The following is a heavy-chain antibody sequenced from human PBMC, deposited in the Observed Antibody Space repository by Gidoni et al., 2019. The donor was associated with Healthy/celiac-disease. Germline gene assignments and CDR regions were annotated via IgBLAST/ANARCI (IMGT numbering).Heavy chain of an antibody. D-gene: IGHD2-15*01. CDR2: IWDDGSNK. J-gene: IGHJ6*02. V-gene: IGHV3-33*01. CDR1: GFTFSSYG. CDR3: ARDGSDVVVVAAILYYGMDV. Sequence: QVQLVESGGGVVQPGRSLRLSCAASGFTFSSYGMHWVRQAPGKGLEWVAVIWDDGSNKYYADSVKGRFTISRENSKNTLYLQMNSLRAEDTAVYYCARDGSDVVVVAAILYYGMDVWGQGTTVTVSS.